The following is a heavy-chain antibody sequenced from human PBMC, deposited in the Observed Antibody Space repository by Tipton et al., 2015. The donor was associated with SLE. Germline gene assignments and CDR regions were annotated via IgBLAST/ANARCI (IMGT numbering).Heavy chain of an antibody. CDR2: INHSGST. D-gene: IGHD3-3*01. CDR3: ARENYDVWSGYYEDYYMDV. J-gene: IGHJ6*03. V-gene: IGHV4-34*01. CDR1: GGSFSGYY. Sequence: TLSLTCAVYGGSFSGYYWSWIRQPPGKGLEWIGEINHSGSTNYNPSLKSRVTISVDTSKNQFSLKLSSVTAADTAVYYCARENYDVWSGYYEDYYMDVWGKGTTVSVSS.